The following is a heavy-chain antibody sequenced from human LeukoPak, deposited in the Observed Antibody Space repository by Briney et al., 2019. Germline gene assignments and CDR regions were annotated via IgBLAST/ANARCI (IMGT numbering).Heavy chain of an antibody. CDR1: GFTFSSYA. V-gene: IGHV3-64*01. D-gene: IGHD3-22*01. CDR2: ISSNGGST. J-gene: IGHJ4*02. CDR3: ARGRYDSSGFGY. Sequence: GGSLRPSCAASGFTFSSYAMHWARQAPGKGLEYVSAISSNGGSTYYANSVKGRFTISRDNSKNTLYLQMGSLRAEDMAVYYCARGRYDSSGFGYWGQGTLVTVSS.